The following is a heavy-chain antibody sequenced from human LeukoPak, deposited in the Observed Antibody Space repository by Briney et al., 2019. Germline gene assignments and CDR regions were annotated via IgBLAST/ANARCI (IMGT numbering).Heavy chain of an antibody. J-gene: IGHJ4*02. CDR1: GDPIRSYY. V-gene: IGHV4-59*08. CDR2: IYYSGSN. Sequence: PSETLSLTCRVSGDPIRSYYWSWIPQPPGEGLEWIGHIYYSGSNNYNPSLQSRLTISVDTSKNQFSLRLSSVTAADTAVYYSARLASGSYGPLTPFDYWGQGTMVTVCS. D-gene: IGHD1-26*01. CDR3: ARLASGSYGPLTPFDY.